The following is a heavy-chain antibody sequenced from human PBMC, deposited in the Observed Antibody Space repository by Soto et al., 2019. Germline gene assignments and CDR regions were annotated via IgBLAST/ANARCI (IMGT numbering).Heavy chain of an antibody. CDR1: GDTFNFYS. CDR3: ACIYGSGYRALDY. CDR2: VNPIVSMS. Sequence: QVQLVQSGAEVKRPGSSVKVSCKASGDTFNFYSINWVRQAPGLGLEWMGRVNPIVSMSNYAQKFQGRVTMAADRSTSTAYMELISLRSEDTGIYYCACIYGSGYRALDYWGQGALVTVSS. D-gene: IGHD3-10*01. V-gene: IGHV1-69*02. J-gene: IGHJ4*02.